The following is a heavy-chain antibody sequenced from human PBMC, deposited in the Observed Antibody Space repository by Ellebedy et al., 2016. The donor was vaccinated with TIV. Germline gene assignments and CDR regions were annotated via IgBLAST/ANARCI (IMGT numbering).Heavy chain of an antibody. D-gene: IGHD3-9*01. Sequence: GESLKISCTASGFTFGDYAMSWVRQAPGKGLEWVGFIRSKAYGGTTEYAASVKGRFTISRDDSKSIAYLQMNSLKTEDTAVYYCTITEYDILTGSNPDYWGQGTLVTVSS. V-gene: IGHV3-49*04. CDR2: IRSKAYGGTT. CDR1: GFTFGDYA. CDR3: TITEYDILTGSNPDY. J-gene: IGHJ4*02.